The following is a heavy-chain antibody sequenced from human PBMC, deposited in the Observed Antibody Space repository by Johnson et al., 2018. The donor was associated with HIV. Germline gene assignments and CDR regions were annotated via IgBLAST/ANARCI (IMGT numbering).Heavy chain of an antibody. J-gene: IGHJ3*02. D-gene: IGHD4-17*01. CDR3: ARDSTPWGGDYVGYGFDI. CDR2: ISDNGSHK. V-gene: IGHV3-30*14. Sequence: VHLVESGGGVVQPGRSLRLSCAASGLTFSRYIIYWVRQAPGKGLEWVALISDNGSHKDHADSMKGRFSISRYNSKTTLHLQMNSLRAEYTAVYYCARDSTPWGGDYVGYGFDIWGQGTMVTVSS. CDR1: GLTFSRYI.